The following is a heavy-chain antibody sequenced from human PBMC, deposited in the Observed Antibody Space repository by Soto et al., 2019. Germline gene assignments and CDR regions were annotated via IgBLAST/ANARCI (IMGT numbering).Heavy chain of an antibody. D-gene: IGHD6-19*01. J-gene: IGHJ6*02. Sequence: PGGSLRLSCAASGFTFSDYWMNWVRQAPGKGLEWVANIQEYGNGKNYVDSVKGRFTIFRDNAQNSMLLQMNSLKTEDTAVYYCAGGHDALVQAGRRENHYYYRMGVLGQVTTVTFYS. V-gene: IGHV3-7*03. CDR2: IQEYGNGK. CDR1: GFTFSDYW. CDR3: AGGHDALVQAGRRENHYYYRMGV.